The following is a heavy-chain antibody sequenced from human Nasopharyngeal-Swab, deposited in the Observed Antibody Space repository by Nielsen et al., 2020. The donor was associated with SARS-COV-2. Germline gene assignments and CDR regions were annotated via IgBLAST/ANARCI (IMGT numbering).Heavy chain of an antibody. CDR2: INPNSGGT. V-gene: IGHV1-2*02. D-gene: IGHD4-17*01. J-gene: IGHJ6*02. CDR3: ARERVYGDFFYYYGMDV. Sequence: ALVKVSCKASGYTFTGYYMHWVRQAPGQGLEWMGWINPNSGGTNYAQKFQGRVTMTRDTSISTAYMELSRLRSDDTAVYYCARERVYGDFFYYYGMDVWGQGTTVTVSS. CDR1: GYTFTGYY.